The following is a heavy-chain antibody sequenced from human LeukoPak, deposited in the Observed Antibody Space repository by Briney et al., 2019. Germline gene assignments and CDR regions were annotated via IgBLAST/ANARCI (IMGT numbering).Heavy chain of an antibody. CDR2: IRSDGGDK. J-gene: IGHJ6*03. D-gene: IGHD3-22*01. CDR1: GFTFSSCG. CDR3: ARDQGDSSGYWHYYYMDV. V-gene: IGHV3-30*02. Sequence: GGSLRLSCAASGFTFSSCGMNWVRQAPGKGLEWVAFIRSDGGDKYYADSVKGRFAISRDNAKNSLYLQMNSLRAEDTAVYYCARDQGDSSGYWHYYYMDVWGKGTTVTVPS.